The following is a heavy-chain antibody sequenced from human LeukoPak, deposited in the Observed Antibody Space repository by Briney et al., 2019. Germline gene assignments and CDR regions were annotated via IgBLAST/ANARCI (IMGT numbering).Heavy chain of an antibody. CDR3: ARLGGYGDYGYYYYYMDV. D-gene: IGHD4-17*01. J-gene: IGHJ6*03. CDR2: IYTSGST. V-gene: IGHV4-4*07. CDR1: GGSISSYY. Sequence: SETLSLTCTVSGGSISSYYWSWIRQPAGKGLEWIGRIYTSGSTNYNPSLKSRVTMSVDTSKNQFSLKLSSVTAADTAVYYCARLGGYGDYGYYYYYMDVWGKGTTVTVSS.